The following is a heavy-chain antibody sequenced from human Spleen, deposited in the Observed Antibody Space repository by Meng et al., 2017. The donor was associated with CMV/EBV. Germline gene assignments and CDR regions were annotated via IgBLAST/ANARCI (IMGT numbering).Heavy chain of an antibody. CDR1: GGSISSYY. J-gene: IGHJ4*02. D-gene: IGHD5-12*01. CDR2: IYYTGST. V-gene: IGHV4-59*01. Sequence: SETLSLTCTVSGGSISSYYWSWIRQPPGKGLEWIGYIYYTGSTNYNPSLKSRVTISVDTSKNQFSLKLSSVTAAGTAVYYCARAGGYTSPLGYWGQGTLVTVSS. CDR3: ARAGGYTSPLGY.